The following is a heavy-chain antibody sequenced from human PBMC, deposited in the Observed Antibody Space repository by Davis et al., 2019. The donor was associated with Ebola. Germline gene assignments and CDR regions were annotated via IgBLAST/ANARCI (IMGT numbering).Heavy chain of an antibody. CDR2: IYTSGST. CDR3: ARDSSGGAFDI. Sequence: PSETLSLTCTVSGSSISSGSYYWSWIRQPAGKGLEWIGRIYTSGSTNYNPSLKSRVTMSVDTSKNQFSLKLSSVTAADTAVYYCARDSSGGAFDIWGQGTMVTVSS. D-gene: IGHD6-19*01. CDR1: GSSISSGSYY. J-gene: IGHJ3*02. V-gene: IGHV4-61*02.